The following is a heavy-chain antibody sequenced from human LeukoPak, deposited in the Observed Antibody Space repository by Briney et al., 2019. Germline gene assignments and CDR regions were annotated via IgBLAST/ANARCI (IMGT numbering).Heavy chain of an antibody. CDR2: ISSSSSYI. D-gene: IGHD6-6*01. J-gene: IGHJ4*02. V-gene: IGHV3-21*01. CDR1: GFTFSNYA. Sequence: PGGSLRLSCAASGFTFSNYAMNWVRQAPGKGLEWVSSISSSSSYIYYADSVKGRFTISRDNAKNSLYLQMNSLRAEDTAVYYCARRRRGSYYFDYWGQGTLVTVSS. CDR3: ARRRRGSYYFDY.